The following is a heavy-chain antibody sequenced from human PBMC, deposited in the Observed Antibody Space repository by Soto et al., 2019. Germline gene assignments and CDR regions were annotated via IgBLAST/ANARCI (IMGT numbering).Heavy chain of an antibody. Sequence: SETLSLTCAVYGGSFSGYCWNWIRQPPGKGLEWIGKVDHSGSTNYNPSLKSRVTISVDTSKNQFSLKLSSVTAADAAVYFCAGMRSVNWSGITSSSYYGMDVWGQGTTVTVSS. CDR1: GGSFSGYC. CDR2: VDHSGST. CDR3: AGMRSVNWSGITSSSYYGMDV. D-gene: IGHD3-3*01. V-gene: IGHV4-34*01. J-gene: IGHJ6*02.